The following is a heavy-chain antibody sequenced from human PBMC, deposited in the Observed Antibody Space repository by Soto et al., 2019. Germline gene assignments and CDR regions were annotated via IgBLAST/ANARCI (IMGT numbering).Heavy chain of an antibody. CDR1: GGSFSGYY. D-gene: IGHD3-10*01. J-gene: IGHJ6*02. Sequence: SETLSLTCAVYGGSFSGYYWSWIRQPPGKGLEWIGEINHSGSTNYNPSLKSRVTISVDTSKNQFSLKLSSVTAADTAVYYCARAGTMVRGVIISPYYYYGMDVWGQGTTVTV. CDR3: ARAGTMVRGVIISPYYYYGMDV. V-gene: IGHV4-34*01. CDR2: INHSGST.